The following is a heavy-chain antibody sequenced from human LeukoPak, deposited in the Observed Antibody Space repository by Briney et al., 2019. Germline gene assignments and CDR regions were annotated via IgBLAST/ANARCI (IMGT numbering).Heavy chain of an antibody. Sequence: NPGGSLRLSCAASGFTFSSYGMNWVRQAPGKGLEWVSSISSSSSYIYYADSVKGRFTISRDNAKNSLYLQMNSLRAEDTAVYYCVVVITSGGILSDYWGQGTLVTVSS. J-gene: IGHJ4*02. CDR1: GFTFSSYG. D-gene: IGHD3-22*01. CDR3: VVVITSGGILSDY. CDR2: ISSSSSYI. V-gene: IGHV3-21*01.